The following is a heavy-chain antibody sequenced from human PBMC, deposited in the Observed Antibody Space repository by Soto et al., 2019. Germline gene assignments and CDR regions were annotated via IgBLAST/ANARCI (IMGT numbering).Heavy chain of an antibody. D-gene: IGHD6-13*01. V-gene: IGHV1-69*12. CDR3: ATEGDAGLAAAGTTWFDP. CDR2: IIPLYGTT. J-gene: IGHJ5*02. Sequence: QVQLVQSGAEVKKPGSSVKVSCKASRGTFSRYAISWVRQAPGQGLEWLGGIIPLYGTTNYAQKFQGRVTITADESTRIAYLELSSLRSEDTAIYYCATEGDAGLAAAGTTWFDPWGQGSLVTVSS. CDR1: RGTFSRYA.